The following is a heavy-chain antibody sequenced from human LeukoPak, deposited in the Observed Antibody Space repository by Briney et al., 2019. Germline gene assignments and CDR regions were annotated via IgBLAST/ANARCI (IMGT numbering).Heavy chain of an antibody. Sequence: PGRSLRLSCAASGFTFSSYAMHWVRQAPGKGLEWVAVISYDGSNKYYADSVKGRFTISRDDSKNTLYLQMNSLKTEDTAVYYCTTDEVKGTIFGVVKYCGWGQGTLVTVSS. J-gene: IGHJ4*02. V-gene: IGHV3-30-3*01. CDR1: GFTFSSYA. CDR3: TTDEVKGTIFGVVKYCG. CDR2: ISYDGSNK. D-gene: IGHD3-3*01.